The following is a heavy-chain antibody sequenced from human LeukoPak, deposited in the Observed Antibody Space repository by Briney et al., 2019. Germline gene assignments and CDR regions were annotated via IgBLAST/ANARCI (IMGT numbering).Heavy chain of an antibody. J-gene: IGHJ4*02. D-gene: IGHD5-12*01. CDR2: IIPIFGTA. CDR3: ASPVRGYSGYDSHFDY. Sequence: SVKVSCKASGGTFNSYAISWVRQAPGQGLEWMGGIIPIFGTANYAQKFQGRVTITADESTSTAYMELSSLRSEDTAVYYCASPVRGYSGYDSHFDYWGQGTLVTVSS. V-gene: IGHV1-69*01. CDR1: GGTFNSYA.